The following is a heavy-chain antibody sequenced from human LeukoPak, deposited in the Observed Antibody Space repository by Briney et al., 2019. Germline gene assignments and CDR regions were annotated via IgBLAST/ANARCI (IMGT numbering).Heavy chain of an antibody. D-gene: IGHD4-11*01. J-gene: IGHJ4*02. V-gene: IGHV3-64*02. CDR3: ARDPGRLHLYDY. CDR2: ISSNGGST. Sequence: PGGSLRLSCAASGFTFSSYAMHWVRQAPGKGLEYVSAISSNGGSTYYADSVKGRFTISRDNAKNSLYLQMNSLRAEDTAVYYCARDPGRLHLYDYWGQGTLVTVSS. CDR1: GFTFSSYA.